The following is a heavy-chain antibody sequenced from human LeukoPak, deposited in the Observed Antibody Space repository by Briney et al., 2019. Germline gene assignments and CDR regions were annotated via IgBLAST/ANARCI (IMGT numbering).Heavy chain of an antibody. CDR2: IRSKAYGGTT. V-gene: IGHV3-49*04. Sequence: EPGRSLRLSCTASGFTFGDYAMSWVRQAPGKGLEWVGFIRSKAYGGTTEYAASVKGRFTISRDDSKSIAYLQMNSLKTEDTAVYYCTSTTRVYGSGRHDYWGQGTLVTVSS. D-gene: IGHD3-10*01. J-gene: IGHJ4*02. CDR1: GFTFGDYA. CDR3: TSTTRVYGSGRHDY.